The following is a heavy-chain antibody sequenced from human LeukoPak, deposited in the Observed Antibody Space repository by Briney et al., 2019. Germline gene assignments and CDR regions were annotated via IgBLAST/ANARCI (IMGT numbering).Heavy chain of an antibody. CDR1: GGSISSGSYY. J-gene: IGHJ4*02. V-gene: IGHV4-61*02. CDR3: ARELSDTIFGVVTTYYFDY. Sequence: PSETLSLTCTVSGGSISSGSYYWSWIRQPAGKGLEWIGRIYTRGSTIYNPSLKSRVTISVDTSKNQFSLKLSSVTAADTAVYYCARELSDTIFGVVTTYYFDYWGQGTLVTVSS. D-gene: IGHD3-3*01. CDR2: IYTRGST.